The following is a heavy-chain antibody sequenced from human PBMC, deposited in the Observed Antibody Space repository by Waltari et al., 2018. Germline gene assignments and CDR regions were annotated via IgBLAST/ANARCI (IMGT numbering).Heavy chain of an antibody. J-gene: IGHJ4*02. D-gene: IGHD6-6*01. CDR1: GFTFGTYS. Sequence: DVQLVESGGNLVQPGGSLRLSCEGSGFTFGTYSMTWVRLAPGKGLEWVSFISGSRSRGIYYANSVQGRFSISRDDDQNSLYLHMNNLRTEDTAVYYCARHPPAGAARPSDYWGQGTLVTVSS. CDR3: ARHPPAGAARPSDY. CDR2: ISGSRSRGI. V-gene: IGHV3-48*04.